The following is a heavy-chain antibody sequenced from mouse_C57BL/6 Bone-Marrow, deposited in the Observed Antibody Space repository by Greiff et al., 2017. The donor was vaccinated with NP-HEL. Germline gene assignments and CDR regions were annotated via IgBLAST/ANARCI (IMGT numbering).Heavy chain of an antibody. Sequence: EVQLVESGGDLVKPGGSLKLSCAASGFTFSSYGMSWVRQTPDKRLEWVATISSGGSYTYYPDSVKGRFTISRDNAKNTLYLKMSSLKSEDTAMYYCARQAYYGNPAWFAYWGQGTLVTVSA. CDR1: GFTFSSYG. CDR2: ISSGGSYT. V-gene: IGHV5-6*01. D-gene: IGHD2-10*01. CDR3: ARQAYYGNPAWFAY. J-gene: IGHJ3*01.